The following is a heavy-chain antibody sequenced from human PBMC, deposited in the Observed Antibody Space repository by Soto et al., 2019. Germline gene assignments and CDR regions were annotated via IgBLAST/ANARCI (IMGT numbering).Heavy chain of an antibody. J-gene: IGHJ6*02. D-gene: IGHD6-25*01. CDR2: IYYSGST. V-gene: IGHV4-59*01. Sequence: PSEILSLTCTVSGGSISSYYWSWIRQPPGKGLEWIGNIYYSGSTTYNPSPKSRRTTSADKSTNMFSLQLSSATAPDTAVYYRGRAITVPRSDYYYYGMDVWGQGTTVTVSS. CDR3: GRAITVPRSDYYYYGMDV. CDR1: GGSISSYY.